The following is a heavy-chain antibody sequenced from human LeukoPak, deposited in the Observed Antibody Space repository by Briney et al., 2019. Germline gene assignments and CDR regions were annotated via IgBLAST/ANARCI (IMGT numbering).Heavy chain of an antibody. D-gene: IGHD3-3*01. V-gene: IGHV4-4*02. CDR1: GGSVTSTNW. Sequence: SGTLSLTCGVSGGSVTSTNWWTWVRQPPGKGLEWIGEDHLDGRTNYNPSLKSRLTMSVDLSENHISLKLTSVTAADTAVYYCAREGGFYRPLDYSGQGTLVTVSS. CDR3: AREGGFYRPLDY. CDR2: DHLDGRT. J-gene: IGHJ4*02.